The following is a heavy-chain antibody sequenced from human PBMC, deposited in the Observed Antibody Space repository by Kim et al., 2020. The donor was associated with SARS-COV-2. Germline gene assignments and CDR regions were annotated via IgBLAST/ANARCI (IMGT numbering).Heavy chain of an antibody. CDR3: AKNRGPTWNYYFDY. J-gene: IGHJ4*02. V-gene: IGHV3-23*01. CDR1: GFTFSSYA. CDR2: ISGSGTT. Sequence: GGSLRLSCATSGFTFSSYAMSWVRQAPGKGLEWVSYISGSGTTYYIDSVKGRFTISRDNSKNTLYLQMTSLRAEDTAVYYCAKNRGPTWNYYFDYWGQG. D-gene: IGHD1-1*01.